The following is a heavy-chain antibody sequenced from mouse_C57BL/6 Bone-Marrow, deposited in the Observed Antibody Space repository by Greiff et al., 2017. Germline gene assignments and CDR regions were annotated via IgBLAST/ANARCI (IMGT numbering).Heavy chain of an antibody. CDR2: INPNNGGT. D-gene: IGHD1-1*01. CDR1: GYTFTDYN. J-gene: IGHJ4*01. V-gene: IGHV1-18*01. CDR3: ARREGPYYYGSTSYAMDY. Sequence: VQLQQSGPELVKPGASVKIPCKASGYTFTDYNMDWVKQSHGKSLEWIGDINPNNGGTIYNQKFKGKDTLTVDKSSSTAYMELRSLTSEDTAVYYCARREGPYYYGSTSYAMDYWGQGTSVTVSS.